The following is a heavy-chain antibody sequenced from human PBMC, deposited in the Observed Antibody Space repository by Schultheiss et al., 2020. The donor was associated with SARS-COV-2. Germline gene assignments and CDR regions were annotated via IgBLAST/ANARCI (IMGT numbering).Heavy chain of an antibody. CDR3: ARGYCGGDCDYYYYYYMDV. Sequence: SQTLSLTCTVSGGSISSGRYYWSWIRQPAGKGLEWIGRIYTSGSTNYNPSLKSRVTISVDTSKNQFSLKLSSVTAADTAVYYCARGYCGGDCDYYYYYYMDVWGKGATVTVSS. CDR1: GGSISSGRYY. CDR2: IYTSGST. J-gene: IGHJ6*03. V-gene: IGHV4-61*02. D-gene: IGHD2-21*01.